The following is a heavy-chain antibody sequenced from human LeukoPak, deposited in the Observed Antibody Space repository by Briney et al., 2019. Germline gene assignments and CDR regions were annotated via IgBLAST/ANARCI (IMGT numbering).Heavy chain of an antibody. D-gene: IGHD6-6*01. J-gene: IGHJ4*02. CDR1: GGTFISYA. CDR3: ARELDRYYFDY. Sequence: SVKVSCKASGGTFISYAISWVRQAPGQGLEWMGRIIPILGIANYAQKFQGRVTITADKSTSTAYMELSSLRSEDTAVYYCARELDRYYFDYWGQGTLVTVSS. V-gene: IGHV1-69*04. CDR2: IIPILGIA.